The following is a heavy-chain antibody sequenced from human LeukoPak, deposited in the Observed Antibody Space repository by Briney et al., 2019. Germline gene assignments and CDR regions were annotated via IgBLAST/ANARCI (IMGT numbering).Heavy chain of an antibody. D-gene: IGHD4-11*01. CDR3: ARDSATTDYYYYYMDV. J-gene: IGHJ6*03. CDR2: IYTSGST. CDR1: SYSISSSYY. Sequence: SETLSLTCTVSSYSISSSYYWGWIRQPAGKGLEWIGRIYTSGSTNYNPSLKSRVTISVDTSKNQFSLKLSSVTAADTAVYYCARDSATTDYYYYYMDVWGKGTTDTISS. V-gene: IGHV4-61*02.